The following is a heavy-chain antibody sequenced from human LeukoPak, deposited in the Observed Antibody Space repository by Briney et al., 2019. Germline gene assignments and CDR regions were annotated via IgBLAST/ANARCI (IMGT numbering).Heavy chain of an antibody. J-gene: IGHJ4*02. CDR3: AKDKGFGSSSWMYYFDY. Sequence: GGSLRLSCEVSGFIFSRHSMSWVRQAPGKGLEWVAKIKEDGTEKYYVGSVEGRFTISRDNAKNSLYLQMNSLRAEDTALYYCAKDKGFGSSSWMYYFDYWGQGTLVTVSS. D-gene: IGHD6-13*01. V-gene: IGHV3-7*03. CDR2: IKEDGTEK. CDR1: GFIFSRHS.